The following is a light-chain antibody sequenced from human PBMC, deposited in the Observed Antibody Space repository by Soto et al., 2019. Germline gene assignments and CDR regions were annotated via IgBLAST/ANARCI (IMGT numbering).Light chain of an antibody. Sequence: EVVMTQSPATLSLSPGEGATLSCRSSQSVGSKLAWYQQKTGQGPRLLIYGATTRATGVPARFSGGGSGTEFTLSISSLQSEDSAVYFCQQYDAPVTFGQGTKLDIK. CDR2: GAT. V-gene: IGKV3-15*01. CDR1: QSVGSK. J-gene: IGKJ2*01. CDR3: QQYDAPVT.